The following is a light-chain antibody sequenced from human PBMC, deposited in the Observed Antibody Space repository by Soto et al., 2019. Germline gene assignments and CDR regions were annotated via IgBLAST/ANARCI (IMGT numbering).Light chain of an antibody. J-gene: IGLJ1*01. CDR2: EVS. CDR3: SLYASSPTWV. Sequence: QSVLTQPASVSGSPGQSITISCTGTSSDVGGYNYVSWYQQHPGKAPKLMIYEVSNRPSGVSNRFSGSKSGNTASLTISGLQAEDEADYYCSLYASSPTWVFRTATNVTVL. V-gene: IGLV2-14*01. CDR1: SSDVGGYNY.